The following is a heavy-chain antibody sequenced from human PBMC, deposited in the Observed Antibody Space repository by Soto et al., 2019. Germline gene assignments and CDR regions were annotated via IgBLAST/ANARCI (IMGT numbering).Heavy chain of an antibody. V-gene: IGHV1-69*02. CDR3: ARGPLVVLNYFES. CDR2: IFPLTDIP. J-gene: IGHJ4*02. Sequence: QVQLVQSGTEVKKPGSSVKVSCKASGGTFRNYPINWVRQAPGQGLEWMGSIFPLTDIPDNAQNFQARLTISADKSTSTAYMELSSLTSDDTAMYFCARGPLVVLNYFESWAQGTLVTVSS. CDR1: GGTFRNYP.